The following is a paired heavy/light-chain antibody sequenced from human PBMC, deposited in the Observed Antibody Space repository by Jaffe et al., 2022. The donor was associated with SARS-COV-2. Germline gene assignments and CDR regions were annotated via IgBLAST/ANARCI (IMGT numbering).Light chain of an antibody. CDR2: DND. V-gene: IGLV1-51*01. J-gene: IGLJ3*02. CDR1: SSNIGNNY. CDR3: GTWDSSLSARV. Sequence: QSVLTQPPSVSAAPGQKVAISCSGSSSNIGNNYVSWYQQLPGSPPKLLIYDNDKRPSGIPDRFSGSKSGTSATLGITGLQTGDEADYYCGTWDSSLSARVFGGGTKLTVL.
Heavy chain of an antibody. CDR1: ADSSTSYW. CDR2: IDLGDSET. CDR3: ARRKDTAMVHGAAFDY. D-gene: IGHD5-18*01. J-gene: IGHJ4*02. V-gene: IGHV5-51*01. Sequence: EVQLVQSGAEVKKPGESLKISCNGSADSSTSYWIAWVRQMPGKGLEYMGIIDLGDSETRYSPSFQGQVTISADKSITTAYLQWSSLKASDTAMYYCARRKDTAMVHGAAFDYWGQGTLVTVSS.